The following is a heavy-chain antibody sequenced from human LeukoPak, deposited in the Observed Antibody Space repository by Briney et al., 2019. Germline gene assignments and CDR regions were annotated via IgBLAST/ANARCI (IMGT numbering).Heavy chain of an antibody. CDR3: AREGYASGWNDF. CDR1: GGSISSHY. Sequence: ASETLSLTCTVSGGSISSHYWSWIRQPPGKGLEWIGYIYQSGTSNYNPSLKSRVTISVDMSKNQFSLKLRSVTAADTAVYYCAREGYASGWNDFWGQGTLVTVSS. J-gene: IGHJ4*02. CDR2: IYQSGTS. D-gene: IGHD6-19*01. V-gene: IGHV4-59*11.